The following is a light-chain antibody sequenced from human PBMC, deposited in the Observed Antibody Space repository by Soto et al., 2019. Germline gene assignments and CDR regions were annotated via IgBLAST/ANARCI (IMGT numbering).Light chain of an antibody. CDR2: EVS. Sequence: QLVLTQPASVSGSPGQSITISCTGTASDVGGYKYVSWYQQHPGKAPKLLIYEVSNRPSGVSNRFSGSKSGNTASLTISGLQAEDEAEYYCSSYRTISTLVFGGGTKVTVL. V-gene: IGLV2-14*01. J-gene: IGLJ2*01. CDR3: SSYRTISTLV. CDR1: ASDVGGYKY.